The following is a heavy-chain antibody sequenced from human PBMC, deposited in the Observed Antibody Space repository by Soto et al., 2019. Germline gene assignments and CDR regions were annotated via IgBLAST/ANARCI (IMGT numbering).Heavy chain of an antibody. CDR1: GFTFSRYG. J-gene: IGHJ3*02. CDR3: ARALGYCSGGSCYLGSDDAFDI. Sequence: GGSLRLSCAASGFTFSRYGMHWVRQAPGKGLEWVASISNDGSDKYYADSVKGRFTISRDNSESALYLQMNSLRAEDTAVYYCARALGYCSGGSCYLGSDDAFDIWGQGTMVTVSS. D-gene: IGHD2-15*01. CDR2: ISNDGSDK. V-gene: IGHV3-30*03.